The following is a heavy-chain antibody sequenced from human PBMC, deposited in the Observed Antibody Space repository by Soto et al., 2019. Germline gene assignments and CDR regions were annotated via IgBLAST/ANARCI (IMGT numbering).Heavy chain of an antibody. CDR1: GFSFSSYG. J-gene: IGHJ4*02. D-gene: IGHD6-19*01. CDR2: IWYDGSNK. V-gene: IGHV3-33*01. Sequence: PGGSLRLSCAASGFSFSSYGMHCVRQAPGKGLEWVAVIWYDGSNKYYADSVKGRFTISRDNSKNTLYLQMNSLRAEDTAVFYCARTKAVAAKTQYYFDYWGQGPLVTV. CDR3: ARTKAVAAKTQYYFDY.